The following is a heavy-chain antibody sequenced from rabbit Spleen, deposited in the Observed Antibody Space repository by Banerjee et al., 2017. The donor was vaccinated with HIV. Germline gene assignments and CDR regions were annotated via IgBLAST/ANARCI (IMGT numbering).Heavy chain of an antibody. CDR1: GFSFSDRDV. Sequence: QEQLVESGGGLVKPEGSLTLTCKASGFSFSDRDVMCWVRQAPGKGLEWIGCIYAGFGYTYYASWASGRFTISKTSSTTVTLQMTRLTAADTATYFCARDTASSFSSYGMDLWGPGTLVTVS. CDR2: IYAGFGYT. CDR3: ARDTASSFSSYGMDL. J-gene: IGHJ6*01. D-gene: IGHD8-1*01. V-gene: IGHV1S45*01.